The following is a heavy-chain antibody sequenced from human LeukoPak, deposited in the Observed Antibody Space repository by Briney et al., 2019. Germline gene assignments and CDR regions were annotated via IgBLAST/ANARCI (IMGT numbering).Heavy chain of an antibody. CDR2: INPSIDSI. J-gene: IGHJ4*02. CDR1: GCTLTTYY. V-gene: IGHV1-46*01. CDR3: AREWQIQLYLPDY. D-gene: IGHD5-18*01. Sequence: ASVKVSCKASGCTLTTYYIHWVRQAPGQGLEWMGIINPSIDSINYARKFQRRVTMTSDTSTSTVYMELSDLRSEDTAVYYCAREWQIQLYLPDYWGQGTLVTVSS.